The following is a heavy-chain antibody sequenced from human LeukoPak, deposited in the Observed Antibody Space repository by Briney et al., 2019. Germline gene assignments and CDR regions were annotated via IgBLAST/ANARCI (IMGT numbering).Heavy chain of an antibody. J-gene: IGHJ4*02. CDR2: IYTSGST. V-gene: IGHV4-61*02. CDR3: ASVYYYDSSGYEGEPFDY. Sequence: SQTLSLTCTVSGGSISSGSYYWSWIRQPAGKGLEWIVRIYTSGSTNYNPSLKSRVTISVDTSKNQFSLKLSSVTAADTAVYYCASVYYYDSSGYEGEPFDYWGQGTLVTVSS. CDR1: GGSISSGSYY. D-gene: IGHD3-22*01.